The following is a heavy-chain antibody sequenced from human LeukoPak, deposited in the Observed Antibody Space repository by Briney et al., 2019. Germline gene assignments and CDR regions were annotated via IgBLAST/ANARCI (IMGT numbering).Heavy chain of an antibody. Sequence: SETLSLTCTVSGDSMSSYYWSWIRQPPGKGLEWIAYIFYSGSTSYNSSLKRRVAISMNTSRNQFSLKLSSVTAADTAVYYCARGPGGGSYSDAFDIWCQGTMVTVSS. V-gene: IGHV4-59*01. J-gene: IGHJ3*02. CDR1: GDSMSSYY. CDR2: IFYSGST. CDR3: ARGPGGGSYSDAFDI. D-gene: IGHD1-26*01.